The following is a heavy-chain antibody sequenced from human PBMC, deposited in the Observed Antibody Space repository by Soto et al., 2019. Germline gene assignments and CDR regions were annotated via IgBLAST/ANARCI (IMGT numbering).Heavy chain of an antibody. V-gene: IGHV1-2*02. D-gene: IGHD3-3*01. Sequence: GASVKVSCKASGYTFTGYYMHWVRQAPGQGLEWMGWINPNSGGTNYAQKYQGRVPMTRDTSISTAYMELSRLGSDDTAVYYCARGEPGLRFLEWFPTYYYGMDVWGQGTTVTVSS. CDR1: GYTFTGYY. CDR3: ARGEPGLRFLEWFPTYYYGMDV. CDR2: INPNSGGT. J-gene: IGHJ6*02.